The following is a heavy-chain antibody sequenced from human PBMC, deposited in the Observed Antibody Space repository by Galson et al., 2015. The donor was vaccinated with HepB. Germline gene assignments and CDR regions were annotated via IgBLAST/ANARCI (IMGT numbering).Heavy chain of an antibody. CDR3: TREKQEDRVDDAFDL. D-gene: IGHD1-14*01. CDR1: GYTFTGHY. CDR2: INPNSGGT. V-gene: IGHV1-2*02. J-gene: IGHJ3*01. Sequence: SVKVSCKASGYTFTGHYIHWVRQAPGQGLEWMGYINPNSGGTNYAQKFRGRVTMTRDTSTSTAYLDLSRLTYDDTALYYCTREKQEDRVDDAFDLWGQGTMVTVSS.